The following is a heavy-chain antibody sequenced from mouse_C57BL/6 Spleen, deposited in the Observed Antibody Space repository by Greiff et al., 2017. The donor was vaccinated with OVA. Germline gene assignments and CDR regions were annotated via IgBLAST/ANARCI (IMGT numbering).Heavy chain of an antibody. V-gene: IGHV1-59*01. CDR1: GYTFTSYW. CDR2: IDPSDSYT. CDR3: ARDRGRGYFDV. D-gene: IGHD1-1*01. J-gene: IGHJ1*03. Sequence: QVQLQQPGAELVRPGTSVKLSCKASGYTFTSYWMHWVKQRPGQGLEWIGVIDPSDSYTNYNQKFKGKATLTVDTSSSTAYMQLSSLTSEDSAVYYCARDRGRGYFDVWGTGTTVTVSS.